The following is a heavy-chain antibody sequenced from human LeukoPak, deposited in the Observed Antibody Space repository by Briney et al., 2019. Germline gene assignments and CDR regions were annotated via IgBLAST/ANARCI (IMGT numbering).Heavy chain of an antibody. Sequence: PGGSLRLSCAASGFIFDDYAMHWVRQAPGKGLEWVSLISWDGVHTYYADSVRGRFTISRDNSKNSLYLQMNSLRTEDTAFYYCAKDINVVAVAGTGFDYWGQGTLVTVSS. CDR2: ISWDGVHT. CDR3: AKDINVVAVAGTGFDY. J-gene: IGHJ4*02. V-gene: IGHV3-43*01. CDR1: GFIFDDYA. D-gene: IGHD6-19*01.